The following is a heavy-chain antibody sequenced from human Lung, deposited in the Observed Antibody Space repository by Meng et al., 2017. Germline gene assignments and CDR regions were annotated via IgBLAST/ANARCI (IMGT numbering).Heavy chain of an antibody. V-gene: IGHV4-30-4*01. CDR1: GGSISSSNYY. CDR3: ARGQKGYFDL. J-gene: IGHJ2*01. Sequence: QWLLQESDPGLVKPSQTRALTCHVSGGSISSSNYYWSWIRQPPGKGLEWSGHIYNSGSTYYNPSLKSRITISVDTSKNQFSLKLSSVTAADTAVYYCARGQKGYFDLWGRGTLVTVSS. CDR2: IYNSGST.